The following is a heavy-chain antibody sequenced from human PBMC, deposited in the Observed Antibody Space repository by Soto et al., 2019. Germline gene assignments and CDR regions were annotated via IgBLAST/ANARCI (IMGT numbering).Heavy chain of an antibody. J-gene: IGHJ4*02. CDR3: ARDSYYYGSGSYSSLFDY. CDR2: IYYSGST. D-gene: IGHD3-10*01. Sequence: SETLSLTCTVSGGSISSYYWSWIRQPPGKGLEWIGYIYYSGSTNYNPSLKSRVTIPVDTSKNQFSLKLSSVTAADTAVYYCARDSYYYGSGSYSSLFDYWGQGTLVTVSS. V-gene: IGHV4-59*01. CDR1: GGSISSYY.